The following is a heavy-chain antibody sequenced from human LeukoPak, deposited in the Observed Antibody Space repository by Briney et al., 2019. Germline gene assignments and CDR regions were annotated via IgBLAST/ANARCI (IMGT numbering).Heavy chain of an antibody. CDR1: GFTFSNYA. J-gene: IGHJ5*01. CDR2: ISYDGSKK. V-gene: IGHV3-30*04. CDR3: ARGRGASYSSSWYDF. Sequence: PGRSLRLSCAASGFTFSNYAMHWVHQAPGKGLEWVAVISYDGSKKHYADSVKGRFTISRDNSKNTLYLQMNSLNTEDTAVYYCARGRGASYSSSWYDFWGQGTLVTVSS. D-gene: IGHD6-13*01.